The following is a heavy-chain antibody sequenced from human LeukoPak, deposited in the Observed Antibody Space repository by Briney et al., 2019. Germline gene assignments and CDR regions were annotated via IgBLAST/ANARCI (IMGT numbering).Heavy chain of an antibody. J-gene: IGHJ6*03. V-gene: IGHV1-2*02. CDR2: INPNSGGT. CDR1: GYTFTGYY. D-gene: IGHD3-3*01. CDR3: ARDGTDFWSGYTKPSYYYYMDV. Sequence: ASVKVSCKASGYTFTGYYMHWVRQAPRQGLEWMGWINPNSGGTNYAQKFQGRVTMTRDTSISTAYMELSRLRSDDTAVYYCARDGTDFWSGYTKPSYYYYMDVWGKGTTVTVSS.